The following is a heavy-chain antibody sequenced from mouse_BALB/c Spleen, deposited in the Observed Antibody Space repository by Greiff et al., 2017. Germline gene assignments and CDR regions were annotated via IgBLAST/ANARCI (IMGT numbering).Heavy chain of an antibody. V-gene: IGHV5-12-2*01. CDR2: ISNGGGST. CDR3: ARDFITTATPNAMDY. J-gene: IGHJ4*01. Sequence: EVNVVESGGGLVQPGGSLKLSCAASGFTFSSYTMSWVRQTPEKRLEWVAYISNGGGSTYYPDTVKGRFTISRDNAKNTLYLQMSSLKSEDTAMYYCARDFITTATPNAMDYWGQGTSVTVSS. D-gene: IGHD1-2*01. CDR1: GFTFSSYT.